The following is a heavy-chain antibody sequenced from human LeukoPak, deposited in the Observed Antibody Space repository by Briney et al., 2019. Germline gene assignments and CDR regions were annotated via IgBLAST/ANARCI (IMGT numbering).Heavy chain of an antibody. V-gene: IGHV4-34*01. CDR3: ARVGTRPISR. Sequence: SETLSLTCAVYGGSFSGYYWSWIRQPPGKGLEWIGEINHSGSTNYNPSLKSRVTISVDTSKNQFSLKLSSVTAADTAAYYCARVGTRPISRWGQGTLVTVSS. CDR2: INHSGST. D-gene: IGHD3-10*01. J-gene: IGHJ4*02. CDR1: GGSFSGYY.